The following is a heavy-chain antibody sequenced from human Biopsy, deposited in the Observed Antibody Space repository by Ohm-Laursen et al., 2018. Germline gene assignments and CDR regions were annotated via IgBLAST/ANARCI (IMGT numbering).Heavy chain of an antibody. CDR3: ARDTELLSIGLDYNFGMVV. Sequence: VASVKVSCKASGYSFTSYGISWVRQAPGQGLEWMGGIIPIFNTPKYAQRFQGRVTITADRSTTTAYMELSSLRSEDTAVYYCARDTELLSIGLDYNFGMVVWGQGTTVTVSS. CDR1: GYSFTSYG. J-gene: IGHJ6*02. V-gene: IGHV1-69*06. CDR2: IIPIFNTP. D-gene: IGHD1-14*01.